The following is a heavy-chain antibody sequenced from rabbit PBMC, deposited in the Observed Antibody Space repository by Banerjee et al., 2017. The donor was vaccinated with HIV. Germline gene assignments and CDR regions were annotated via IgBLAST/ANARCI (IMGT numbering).Heavy chain of an antibody. V-gene: IGHV1S45*01. CDR3: ATGSGWGGTRLDL. Sequence: QEQLEESGGGLVQPEGSLTLTCTASGFSFSSSYYMCWVRQAPGKGLEWIGCIVTSSDNTYYASWAKGRFTITKTSSTTVTLQMTSLTAADTATYFCATGSGWGGTRLDLWGPGTLVTVS. J-gene: IGHJ3*01. D-gene: IGHD4-1*01. CDR2: IVTSSDNT. CDR1: GFSFSSSYY.